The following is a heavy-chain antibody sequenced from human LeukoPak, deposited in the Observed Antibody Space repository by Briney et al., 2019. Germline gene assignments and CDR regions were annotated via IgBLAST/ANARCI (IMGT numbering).Heavy chain of an antibody. CDR1: GFTFDGYA. CDR3: AKDIATIFGVDSAYYYGMYV. CDR2: ISWNCGSI. D-gene: IGHD3-3*01. V-gene: IGHV3-9*01. J-gene: IGHJ6*01. Sequence: GGSLRLSCAASGFTFDGYALHWVRHAPGKGLEWVSGISWNCGSIGYADSVKGRFTISRDNAKNSLYLQMNSLRAEDTALYYCAKDIATIFGVDSAYYYGMYVWGQGSTVTVSS.